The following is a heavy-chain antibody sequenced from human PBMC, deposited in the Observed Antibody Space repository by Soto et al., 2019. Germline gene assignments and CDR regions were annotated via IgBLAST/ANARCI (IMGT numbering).Heavy chain of an antibody. J-gene: IGHJ4*02. Sequence: SGTLSLTCTASGGSFSNSSYYWGWIRQSPGKGLEWIGSVYYRGRSYSKSSVKRRVTISVDTTKNQFSLNLNSVTDSDTAVYYCVSQRTSVLTQAFFDYWGPGALVTVSS. CDR2: VYYRGRS. D-gene: IGHD2-8*01. CDR1: GGSFSNSSYY. V-gene: IGHV4-39*01. CDR3: VSQRTSVLTQAFFDY.